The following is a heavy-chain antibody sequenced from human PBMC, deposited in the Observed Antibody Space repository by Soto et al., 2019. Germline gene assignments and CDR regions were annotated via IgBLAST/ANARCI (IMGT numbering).Heavy chain of an antibody. D-gene: IGHD6-6*01. Sequence: GASVKVSCKASGGTFSSYTISWVRQAPGQGLEWMGRIIPILGIANYAQKFQGRVTITADKSTSTAYMELSSLRSEDTAVYYCAALEYSSSSPFSYYYMDVWGKGTTVTVSS. CDR1: GGTFSSYT. CDR2: IIPILGIA. J-gene: IGHJ6*03. V-gene: IGHV1-69*02. CDR3: AALEYSSSSPFSYYYMDV.